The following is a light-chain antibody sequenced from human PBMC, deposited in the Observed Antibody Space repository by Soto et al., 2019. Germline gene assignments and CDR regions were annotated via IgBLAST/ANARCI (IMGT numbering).Light chain of an antibody. CDR2: EAT. J-gene: IGLJ1*01. CDR1: ISDVGSYNL. Sequence: QSVLTQPASVSGPPGQSITISCTGSISDVGSYNLVSWYQHHPGKVPKVIIYEATKRPSGVSSRFSGSKSPNAASLTISGPQAEDEADYYCCSYAGNSRTFGSGTKVTVL. V-gene: IGLV2-23*01. CDR3: CSYAGNSRT.